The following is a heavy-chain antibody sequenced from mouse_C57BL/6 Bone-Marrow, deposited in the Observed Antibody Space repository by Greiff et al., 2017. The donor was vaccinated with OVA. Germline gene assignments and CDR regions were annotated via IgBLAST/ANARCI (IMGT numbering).Heavy chain of an antibody. V-gene: IGHV5-12*01. CDR3: TRLDAVDY. J-gene: IGHJ4*01. Sequence: EVKVVESGGGLVKPGGSLKLSCAASGFTFSDYYMYWIRQTPEKRLEWVAYISNGGGSTYYPNTVKGRFTISRDKATNTQYLQMSRLNSEDTAMYYCTRLDAVDYWGQGTSVTVSS. CDR1: GFTFSDYY. CDR2: ISNGGGST.